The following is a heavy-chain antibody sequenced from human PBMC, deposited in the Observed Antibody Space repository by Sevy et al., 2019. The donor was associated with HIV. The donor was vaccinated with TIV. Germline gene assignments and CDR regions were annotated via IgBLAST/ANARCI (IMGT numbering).Heavy chain of an antibody. J-gene: IGHJ4*02. Sequence: GGSLRLSCAAPPPTPNTPPTSPPRHPPGNRLEWVANIKQDGSLKYYVDSVKGRFTISRDNARNLLYLQMNSLRAEDTALYYCVRAIAADGSFWGQGTLVTVSS. CDR2: IKQDGSLK. CDR3: VRAIAADGSF. CDR1: PPTPNTPP. V-gene: IGHV3-7*01. D-gene: IGHD6-13*01.